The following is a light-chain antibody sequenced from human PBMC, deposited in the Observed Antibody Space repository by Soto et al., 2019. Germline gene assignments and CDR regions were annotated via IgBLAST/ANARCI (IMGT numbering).Light chain of an antibody. Sequence: DIVMTQSPATLSVSPGERATLSCRASQSVSTNLGWYQQQPGQAPRLLIYGASTRATGIPARFSGSGSGTEFTLTISSLQSEDFAVYCCQQYNNWPPYTFGQGTKVEIK. V-gene: IGKV3-15*01. CDR2: GAS. CDR3: QQYNNWPPYT. CDR1: QSVSTN. J-gene: IGKJ2*01.